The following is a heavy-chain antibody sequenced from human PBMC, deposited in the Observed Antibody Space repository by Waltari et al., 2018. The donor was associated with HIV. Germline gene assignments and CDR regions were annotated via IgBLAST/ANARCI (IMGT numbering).Heavy chain of an antibody. CDR3: ARDQTNGYYSDGGFRALDI. V-gene: IGHV1-69*13. CDR1: GGTLNSYA. D-gene: IGHD2-8*01. CDR2: IIPIFGRR. J-gene: IGHJ3*02. Sequence: QVQLVQSGAEVKKPGSSVKVSCKASGGTLNSYAISWVRQAPGQGLEWMGGIIPIFGRRTYAHKCQGRGTITADESTSTAYMELSSRRSEDTAIYYCARDQTNGYYSDGGFRALDIWGQGTMVTVSS.